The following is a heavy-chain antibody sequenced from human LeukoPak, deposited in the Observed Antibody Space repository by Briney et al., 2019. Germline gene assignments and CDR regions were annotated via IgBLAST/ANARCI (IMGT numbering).Heavy chain of an antibody. Sequence: GASVKVSCKASGYTFTGYYIHWVRQAPGQGLEWMAWINPNGGGTNYAQKFQGRVAVTRDSSISTAYMELSRLTSDDTAVFYCARGTGAPNYFDYWGQGTLVTVSS. CDR2: INPNGGGT. J-gene: IGHJ4*02. V-gene: IGHV1-2*02. CDR1: GYTFTGYY. CDR3: ARGTGAPNYFDY. D-gene: IGHD7-27*01.